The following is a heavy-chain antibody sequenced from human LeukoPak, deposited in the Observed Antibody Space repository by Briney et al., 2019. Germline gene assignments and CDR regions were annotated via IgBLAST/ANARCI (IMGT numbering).Heavy chain of an antibody. CDR3: ARAAYGRYCSGGSCYPDY. D-gene: IGHD2-15*01. CDR1: GFTFSSYD. J-gene: IGHJ4*02. V-gene: IGHV3-33*08. CDR2: IWYDGSNK. Sequence: SLRLSCAASGFTFSSYDMDWVRQAPGKGLEWVAVIWYDGSNKYYADSVKGRFTISRDNSKNTLYLQMNSLRAEDTAVYYCARAAYGRYCSGGSCYPDYWGQGTLVTVSS.